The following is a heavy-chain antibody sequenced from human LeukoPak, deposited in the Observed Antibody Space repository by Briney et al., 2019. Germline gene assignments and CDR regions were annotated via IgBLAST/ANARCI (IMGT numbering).Heavy chain of an antibody. CDR1: GGSISSYY. J-gene: IGHJ5*02. CDR2: IYYSGST. V-gene: IGHV4-59*01. Sequence: SETLSLTCTVSGGSISSYYWSWIRQPPGKGLGWIGYIYYSGSTNYNPSLKSRVTISVDTSKNQFSLKLSSVTAADTAVYYCARGGEPLWWFGPWGQGTLVTVSS. CDR3: ARGGEPLWWFGP. D-gene: IGHD1-26*01.